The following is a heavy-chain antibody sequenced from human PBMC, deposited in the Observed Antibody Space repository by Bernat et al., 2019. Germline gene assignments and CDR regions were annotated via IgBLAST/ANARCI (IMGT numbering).Heavy chain of an antibody. Sequence: EVRLVESGGGLTQPGGSLRLSCTVSGFTVSNNYVSWVRQAPGKGLEWVSVFYSGGSTYHADSVKGRFTIAVDNSKITLYLQMNSLTVEDTAVYYCAKGGGIWGYGMDVWGQGTTVIDSS. D-gene: IGHD3-16*01. CDR2: FYSGGST. J-gene: IGHJ6*02. V-gene: IGHV3-53*01. CDR1: GFTVSNNY. CDR3: AKGGGIWGYGMDV.